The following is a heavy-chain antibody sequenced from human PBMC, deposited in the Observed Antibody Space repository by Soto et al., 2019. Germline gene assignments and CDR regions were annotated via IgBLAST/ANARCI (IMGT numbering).Heavy chain of an antibody. CDR1: DVTFSYYW. Sequence: PGGSLRLSCVASDVTFSYYWMRWVRQVPGKGLVWVSRIHSDGSSTTYADSVKGRFTISRDNAKNTLYLQMASLRVEDTAVYYCARGDVGAFDLWGQGTMVTVSS. D-gene: IGHD1-26*01. CDR2: IHSDGSST. V-gene: IGHV3-74*03. J-gene: IGHJ3*01. CDR3: ARGDVGAFDL.